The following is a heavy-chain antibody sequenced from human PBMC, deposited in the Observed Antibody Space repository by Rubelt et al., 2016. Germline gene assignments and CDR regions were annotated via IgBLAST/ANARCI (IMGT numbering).Heavy chain of an antibody. V-gene: IGHV4-34*01. CDR3: AGGKEGLGVTMMDY. CDR2: INHSGST. J-gene: IGHJ4*02. D-gene: IGHD3-22*01. CDR1: GGSFSGYY. Sequence: QVQLQQWGAGLLKPSETLSLTCAVYGGSFSGYYWSWIRQPPGKGLEWIGEINHSGSTNYNPSLKSRVTRSVNTAKNQFSLKLRSVAAADAAGYYCAGGKEGLGVTMMDYWGQGTLVTVSS.